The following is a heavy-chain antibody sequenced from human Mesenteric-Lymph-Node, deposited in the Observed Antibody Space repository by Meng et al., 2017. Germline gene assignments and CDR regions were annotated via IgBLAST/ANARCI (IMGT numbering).Heavy chain of an antibody. Sequence: ASVKVSCKASGYTFTGYYMHWVRQAPGQGLEWMGRINPNSGGTNYAQKFQGRVTMTRDTSISTAYMELSSLRSEDTAVYYCARDQVRDFWSGTYYYYYGMDVWGQGTTVTVSS. J-gene: IGHJ6*02. CDR3: ARDQVRDFWSGTYYYYYGMDV. CDR1: GYTFTGYY. CDR2: INPNSGGT. V-gene: IGHV1-2*06. D-gene: IGHD3-3*01.